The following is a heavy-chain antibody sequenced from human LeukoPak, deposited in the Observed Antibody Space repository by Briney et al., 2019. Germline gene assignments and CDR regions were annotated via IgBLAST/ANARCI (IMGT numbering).Heavy chain of an antibody. Sequence: SGPTLVKPTQTLTLTCTFSGFSLSTTGVGVGWVRQPPGKALEWLALIYWNDDKRYSPSLKSGLTITKDTSKNQVVLTMTNMDPVDTATYYCAHRRSIAAAGTGGFDYWGQGTLVTVSS. CDR2: IYWNDDK. V-gene: IGHV2-5*01. J-gene: IGHJ4*02. CDR1: GFSLSTTGVG. CDR3: AHRRSIAAAGTGGFDY. D-gene: IGHD6-13*01.